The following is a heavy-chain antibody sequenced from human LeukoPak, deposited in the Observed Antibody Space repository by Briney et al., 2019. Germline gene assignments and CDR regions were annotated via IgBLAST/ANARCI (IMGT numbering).Heavy chain of an antibody. J-gene: IGHJ6*03. Sequence: ASVKVSCKASGYTFTSYGISWVRQAPGQGLEWMGWISAYNGNTNYAQKLQGRVTMTRDTSISTAYMELSRLRSDDTAVYYCARVGGGYSYGLYYYYYYMDVWGKGTTVTVSS. CDR1: GYTFTSYG. D-gene: IGHD5-18*01. CDR2: ISAYNGNT. V-gene: IGHV1-18*01. CDR3: ARVGGGYSYGLYYYYYYMDV.